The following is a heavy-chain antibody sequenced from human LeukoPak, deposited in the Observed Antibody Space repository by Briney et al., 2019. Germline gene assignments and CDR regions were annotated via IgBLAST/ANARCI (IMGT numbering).Heavy chain of an antibody. CDR3: TWMTTIVTVDF. Sequence: GESLRLSCVVSGIKFSDAWMSWVRQAPGKWLEWGGRIKSRGGGGTADYAAPVKCRFTSSRDDSENTVYLLMHSLQTEDTAVYYCTWMTTIVTVDFWGPGTLVTVSS. CDR2: IKSRGGGGTA. D-gene: IGHD4-11*01. V-gene: IGHV3-15*01. CDR1: GIKFSDAW. J-gene: IGHJ4*02.